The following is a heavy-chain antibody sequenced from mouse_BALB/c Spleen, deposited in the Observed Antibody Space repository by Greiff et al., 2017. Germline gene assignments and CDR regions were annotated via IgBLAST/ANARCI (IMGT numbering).Heavy chain of an antibody. V-gene: IGHV1-9*01. CDR3: ARVPIYYDYGYAMDY. CDR2: ILPGSGST. Sequence: VQLQQSGAELMKPGASVKISCKATGYTFSSYWIEWVKQRPGHGLEWIGEILPGSGSTNYNEKFKGKATFTADTSSNTAYMQLSSLTSEDSAVYYCARVPIYYDYGYAMDYWGQGTSVTVSS. J-gene: IGHJ4*01. D-gene: IGHD2-4*01. CDR1: GYTFSSYW.